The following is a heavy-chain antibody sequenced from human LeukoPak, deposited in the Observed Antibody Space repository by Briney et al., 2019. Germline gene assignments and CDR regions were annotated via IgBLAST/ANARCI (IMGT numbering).Heavy chain of an antibody. V-gene: IGHV3-9*01. Sequence: GRTLRLSCVASGFTFDDYAMHWVRQAPGRGLEWVSGISWNSGSIGYADSVKGRFTISRDNAKNSLYLQMNSVRAEDTALYYCAKGNYMDVWGKGTTITVSS. J-gene: IGHJ6*03. CDR2: ISWNSGSI. CDR1: GFTFDDYA. CDR3: AKGNYMDV.